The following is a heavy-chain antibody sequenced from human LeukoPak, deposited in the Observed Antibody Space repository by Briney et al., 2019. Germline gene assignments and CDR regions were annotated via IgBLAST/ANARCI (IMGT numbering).Heavy chain of an antibody. Sequence: PGGSLRLSCAASGFTFRSYNMNWVRQAPGKGLEWVSAISGSGGSTYYADSVKGRFTISRDNSKNTVYLQMNSLRAEDTAVYYCAKSYCSGGSCYPHAFDIWGQGTMVTVSS. V-gene: IGHV3-23*01. CDR1: GFTFRSYN. D-gene: IGHD2-15*01. J-gene: IGHJ3*02. CDR2: ISGSGGST. CDR3: AKSYCSGGSCYPHAFDI.